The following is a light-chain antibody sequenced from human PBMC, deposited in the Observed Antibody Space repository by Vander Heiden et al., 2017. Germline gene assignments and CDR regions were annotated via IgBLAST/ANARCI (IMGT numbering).Light chain of an antibody. CDR2: LGS. J-gene: IGKJ1*01. Sequence: DRVLTQSPLSLPVTPGEPASISCRSSQSLLHSNGYNYLDWYLQKPGQSPQLLIYLGSNRASGVPDRFSGSGSGTDFTLKISRVEAEDVGVYYCMQALQTTWTFGQGTKVEIK. V-gene: IGKV2-28*01. CDR1: QSLLHSNGYNY. CDR3: MQALQTTWT.